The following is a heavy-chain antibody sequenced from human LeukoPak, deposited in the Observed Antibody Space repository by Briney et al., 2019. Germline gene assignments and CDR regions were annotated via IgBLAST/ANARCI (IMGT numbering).Heavy chain of an antibody. D-gene: IGHD6-13*01. CDR3: AKGPRQQLVTRFDN. V-gene: IGHV3-7*05. Sequence: PGGSLRLSCAASGFTFSSYWMSWVRQAPGKGLEWVANIKQDGGEKYYVDSVKGRFTVSRDNSKNTVYLQMSSLRADDTAVYYCAKGPRQQLVTRFDNWGQGSLVTVSS. J-gene: IGHJ4*02. CDR1: GFTFSSYW. CDR2: IKQDGGEK.